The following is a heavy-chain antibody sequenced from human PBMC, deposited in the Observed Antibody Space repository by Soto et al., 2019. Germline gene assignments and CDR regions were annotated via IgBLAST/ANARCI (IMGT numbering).Heavy chain of an antibody. D-gene: IGHD6-19*01. Sequence: ASVKVSGKASGYTFTSYGISWLRQAPGRGLEWMGLVSAYNGNTNYAQKLQGRVTMTTDTSTSTAYMELRSLSSDDTAVYYCARGISGIAVAGPYGMDVWVQGTTVTVSS. CDR1: GYTFTSYG. CDR3: ARGISGIAVAGPYGMDV. J-gene: IGHJ6*02. CDR2: VSAYNGNT. V-gene: IGHV1-18*04.